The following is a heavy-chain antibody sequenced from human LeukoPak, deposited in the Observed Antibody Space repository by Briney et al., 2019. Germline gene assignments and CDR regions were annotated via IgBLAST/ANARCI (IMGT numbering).Heavy chain of an antibody. CDR2: ISGSGGST. J-gene: IGHJ6*02. D-gene: IGHD2-2*01. V-gene: IGHV3-23*01. CDR3: AREVRACSSTSCYPGYYYGMDV. CDR1: GFIFRSYA. Sequence: GGSLRLSCAASGFIFRSYAMTWVRQAPGKGLEWVSAISGSGGSTYYADSVKGRFTISRDNSKNTLYLQMNSLRAEDTAVYYCAREVRACSSTSCYPGYYYGMDVWGQGTTVTVSS.